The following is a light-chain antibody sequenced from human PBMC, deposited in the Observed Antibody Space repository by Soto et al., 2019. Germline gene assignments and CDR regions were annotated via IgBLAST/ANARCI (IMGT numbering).Light chain of an antibody. CDR1: SSDVGAYHY. CDR3: SSYTRSNSDV. V-gene: IGLV2-14*01. Sequence: QSVLTQPASVSGSPGQSITISCTGTSSDVGAYHYVSWYQQHPGKAPKLMIYEVSNRPSGVSNRFSGSKSGNTASLTISGLQAEDEADYYCSSYTRSNSDVFGAGTKVTVL. CDR2: EVS. J-gene: IGLJ1*01.